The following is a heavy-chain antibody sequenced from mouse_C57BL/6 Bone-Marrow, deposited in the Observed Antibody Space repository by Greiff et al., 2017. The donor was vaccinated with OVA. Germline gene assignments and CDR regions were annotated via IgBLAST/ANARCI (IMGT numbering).Heavy chain of an antibody. CDR3: ATGTTWFAY. D-gene: IGHD4-1*01. CDR2: ISSGGSYT. CDR1: GFTFSSYG. Sequence: EVKLQESGGDLVKPGGSLKLSCAASGFTFSSYGMSWVRQTPDKRLEWVATISSGGSYTYYPDSVKGRFTISRDNAKNTLYLQMSSLKSEDTAMYYCATGTTWFAYWGQGTLVTVSA. V-gene: IGHV5-6*01. J-gene: IGHJ3*01.